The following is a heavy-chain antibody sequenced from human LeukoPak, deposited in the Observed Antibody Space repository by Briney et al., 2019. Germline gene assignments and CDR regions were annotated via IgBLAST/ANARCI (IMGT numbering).Heavy chain of an antibody. CDR1: GGSISSGGYY. Sequence: SETLSLTCTVSGGSISSGGYYWSWIRQHPGKGLEWIGYIYYSGSTYYNPSLKSRVTISVDTSKNQFSLKLSSVTAADTAVYYCARVVDYGAVTFDYWGQGTLVTVSS. J-gene: IGHJ4*02. D-gene: IGHD4-17*01. V-gene: IGHV4-31*03. CDR2: IYYSGST. CDR3: ARVVDYGAVTFDY.